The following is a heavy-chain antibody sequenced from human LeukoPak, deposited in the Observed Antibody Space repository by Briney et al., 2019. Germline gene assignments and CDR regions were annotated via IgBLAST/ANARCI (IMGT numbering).Heavy chain of an antibody. Sequence: SETLSLTCTVSGGSISSYYWSWIRQPPGNGLEWIGYIYYSGSTNYNPSLKSRVTISVDTSKNQFSLKLSSVTAADTAVYYCARRVGGFAYDYWGQGTLVTVSS. D-gene: IGHD2-15*01. J-gene: IGHJ4*02. V-gene: IGHV4-59*12. CDR3: ARRVGGFAYDY. CDR1: GGSISSYY. CDR2: IYYSGST.